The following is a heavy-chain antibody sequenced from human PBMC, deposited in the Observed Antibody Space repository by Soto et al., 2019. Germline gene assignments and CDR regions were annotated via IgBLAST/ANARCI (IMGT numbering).Heavy chain of an antibody. V-gene: IGHV4-61*01. J-gene: IGHJ5*02. Sequence: SETLSLTCTMSGDSVSSDTYFWTWIRQPPGEGLEWIAYISYTGDTNYNPSLKSRVTISIDTSINQFSLTLTSVTTADTAIYFCARIVVGATVDLWGQGSLVTVSS. CDR1: GDSVSSDTYF. CDR2: ISYTGDT. D-gene: IGHD1-26*01. CDR3: ARIVVGATVDL.